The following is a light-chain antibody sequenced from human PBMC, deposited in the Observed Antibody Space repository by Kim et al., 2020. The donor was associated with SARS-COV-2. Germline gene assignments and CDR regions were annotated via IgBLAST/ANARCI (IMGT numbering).Light chain of an antibody. J-gene: IGKJ1*01. CDR2: AAS. CDR1: QGIRND. V-gene: IGKV1-6*01. Sequence: AIQMTQSPSSLSASVGDRVTITCRASQGIRNDLGWYQQKPGKAPKLLIYAASTLESGVPSRFSGSGSGTDFTLTISSLQPEDFASYYCLQDYYYPRTFRQETKVEIK. CDR3: LQDYYYPRT.